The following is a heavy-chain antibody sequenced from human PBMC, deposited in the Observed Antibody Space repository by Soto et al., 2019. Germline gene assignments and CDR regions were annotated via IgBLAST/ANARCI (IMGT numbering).Heavy chain of an antibody. D-gene: IGHD6-19*01. CDR3: ARGSSGWYWFDP. CDR2: MNPNSGNT. J-gene: IGHJ5*02. Sequence: ASVKVSCKASGYTFTSYDINWVRQATGQGLEWMGWMNPNSGNTGCAQKFQGRVTMTRNTSISTAYMELSSLRSEDTAVYYCARGSSGWYWFDPWGQGTLVTVSS. CDR1: GYTFTSYD. V-gene: IGHV1-8*01.